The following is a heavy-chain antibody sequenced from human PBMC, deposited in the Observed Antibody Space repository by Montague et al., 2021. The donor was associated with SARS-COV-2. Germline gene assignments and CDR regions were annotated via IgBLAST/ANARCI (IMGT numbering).Heavy chain of an antibody. J-gene: IGHJ4*02. CDR1: GGSFSGYY. Sequence: SETLSLTCAVYGGSFSGYYWSWSRHPPGKGLEWRGEINHSGSTNYNPSLKRRVTISVDTAKNQFSLKLSSVTAAATAVYYCARGGVDIVGVVAATPPYFDFWGQGTLVTVSS. CDR3: ARGGVDIVGVVAATPPYFDF. CDR2: INHSGST. D-gene: IGHD2-15*01. V-gene: IGHV4-34*01.